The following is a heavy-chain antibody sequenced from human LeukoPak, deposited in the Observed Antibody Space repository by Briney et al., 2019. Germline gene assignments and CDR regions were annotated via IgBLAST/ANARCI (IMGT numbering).Heavy chain of an antibody. J-gene: IGHJ1*01. V-gene: IGHV1-69*13. CDR3: ARAGPVGTDGF. CDR2: RIPILGTT. D-gene: IGHD5-24*01. Sequence: ASVKVSCKASGGSFSSYGISWVRQAPGQGLEWMGGRIPILGTTNLAQKFQGRLTITADESTSTAYMELNGLRVDDTAVYYCARAGPVGTDGFWVQGTLVTVSS. CDR1: GGSFSSYG.